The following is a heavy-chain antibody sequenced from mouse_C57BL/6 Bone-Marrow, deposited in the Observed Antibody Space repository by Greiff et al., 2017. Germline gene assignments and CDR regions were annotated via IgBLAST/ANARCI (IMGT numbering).Heavy chain of an antibody. D-gene: IGHD2-4*01. Sequence: VQLQQPGAELVKPGASVKLSCKASGYTFTNYWMHWVKQRPGQGLEWIGMMHPDGGSPDYNEKFKSEATLSVDKSSRTAYMELSSLTSEDSAVYYCARSYEYDDYNMDDWGQGTSVTVSS. CDR3: ARSYEYDDYNMDD. CDR2: MHPDGGSP. CDR1: GYTFTNYW. J-gene: IGHJ4*01. V-gene: IGHV1-64*01.